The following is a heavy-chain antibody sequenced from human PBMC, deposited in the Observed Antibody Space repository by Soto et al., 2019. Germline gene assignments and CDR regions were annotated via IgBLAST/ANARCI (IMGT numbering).Heavy chain of an antibody. D-gene: IGHD3-3*02. CDR1: GSSINSSGYY. J-gene: IGHJ4*02. CDR2: MFYGVST. Sequence: SETLSLTCTVSGSSINSSGYYWGWIRQPPGKGLERIGSMFYGVSTYYNPSLKSRVTVSVDTSKNQFSLNLRSVTAADTAVYYCARLPSRHLVDYWGQGTLVTVSS. CDR3: ARLPSRHLVDY. V-gene: IGHV4-39*01.